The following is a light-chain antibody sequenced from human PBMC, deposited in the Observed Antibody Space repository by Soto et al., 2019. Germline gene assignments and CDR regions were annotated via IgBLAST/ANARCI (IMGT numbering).Light chain of an antibody. CDR1: YSNIGSYY. V-gene: IGLV1-47*01. CDR3: AAWDDSLSSLL. Sequence: QSVLTQPPSASRTPGQRVTISCSGSYSNIGSYYVYWYQQFPGTAPKLLIYRNNQRPSGVPDRFSGSKSGTSASLAISGLRSEDEADYYCAAWDDSLSSLLFGGGTKVTVL. J-gene: IGLJ2*01. CDR2: RNN.